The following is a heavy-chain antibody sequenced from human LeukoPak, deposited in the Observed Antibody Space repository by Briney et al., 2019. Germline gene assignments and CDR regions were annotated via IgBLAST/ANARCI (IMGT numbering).Heavy chain of an antibody. CDR1: GFTFSSYA. V-gene: IGHV3-15*01. CDR2: IKSKTDGETT. J-gene: IGHJ4*02. CDR3: TTDLGTYYHGSQRLIPIDY. D-gene: IGHD3-10*01. Sequence: AGGSLRLSCAASGFTFSSYAMSWVRQAPGKGLEWIGRIKSKTDGETTNYAEPVRGRFTISRDDSKSAVYLQMNSLKIEDTAVYYCTTDLGTYYHGSQRLIPIDYWGQGTLVTVSS.